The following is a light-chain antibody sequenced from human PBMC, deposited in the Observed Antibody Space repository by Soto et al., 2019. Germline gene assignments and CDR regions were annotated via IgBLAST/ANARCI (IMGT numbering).Light chain of an antibody. CDR1: QSVSNNY. CDR3: QQYGSSPWT. CDR2: GAS. V-gene: IGKV3-20*01. Sequence: EIVLTQSPGTLSLSPGERATLSCRASQSVSNNYLAWYQQKPGQAPRLLIYGASNWATGIPDRFSGSGSGKDFTLIISRLEPEDFAVYYCQQYGSSPWTFGQGTKVDIK. J-gene: IGKJ1*01.